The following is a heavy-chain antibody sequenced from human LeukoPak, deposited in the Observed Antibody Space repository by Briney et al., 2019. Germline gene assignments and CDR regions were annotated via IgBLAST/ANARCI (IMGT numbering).Heavy chain of an antibody. CDR1: GYTFTGYY. J-gene: IGHJ4*02. D-gene: IGHD5-18*01. Sequence: ASVKVSCKASGYTFTGYYMHWVRQAPGQGLEWMGWINPNSGGTNYAQEFQGWVTMTRDTSISTAYMELSRLRSDDTAVYYCARERLQLWLRAFDYWGQGTLVTVSS. CDR2: INPNSGGT. V-gene: IGHV1-2*04. CDR3: ARERLQLWLRAFDY.